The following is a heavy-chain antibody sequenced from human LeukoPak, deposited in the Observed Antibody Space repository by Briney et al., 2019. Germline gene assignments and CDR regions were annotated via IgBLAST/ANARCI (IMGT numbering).Heavy chain of an antibody. CDR1: GYTFTGYY. V-gene: IGHV1-2*06. J-gene: IGHJ5*02. CDR3: ARAYPGTS. CDR2: INPNSGDT. Sequence: ASVKVSCKASGYTFTGYYMHWVRQAPGQGLEWMGRINPNSGDTDYAQKFQGRVTMTRDASITTAYMELSRLRSDDTAMYYCARAYPGTSWGQGTLVTVSS.